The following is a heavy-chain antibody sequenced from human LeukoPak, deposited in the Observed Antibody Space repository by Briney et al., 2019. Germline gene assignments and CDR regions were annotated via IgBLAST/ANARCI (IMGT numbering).Heavy chain of an antibody. D-gene: IGHD3-10*01. CDR3: ANGSGSQYYYYGMDV. Sequence: SGTLSLTCAVSGGSISSSNWWSWVRHPPGKGLEWIGEIYHSGSTNYNPSLKSRVTISVDKSKNQFSLKLSSVTAADTAVYYCANGSGSQYYYYGMDVWGQGTTVTVSS. J-gene: IGHJ6*02. V-gene: IGHV4-4*02. CDR2: IYHSGST. CDR1: GGSISSSNW.